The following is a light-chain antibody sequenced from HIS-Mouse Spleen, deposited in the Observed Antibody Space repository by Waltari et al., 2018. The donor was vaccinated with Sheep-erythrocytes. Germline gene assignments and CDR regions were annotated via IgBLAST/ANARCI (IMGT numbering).Light chain of an antibody. Sequence: QSALTQPRSVSGSPAQSVTISCTGTSGDVGGYNYVSWYQQHPGKAPKLMIYDVSKRPSGVPDRFSGSKSGNTASLTISGLQAEDEADYYCCSYAGSYNHVFATGTKVTVL. CDR1: SGDVGGYNY. J-gene: IGLJ1*01. V-gene: IGLV2-11*01. CDR2: DVS. CDR3: CSYAGSYNHV.